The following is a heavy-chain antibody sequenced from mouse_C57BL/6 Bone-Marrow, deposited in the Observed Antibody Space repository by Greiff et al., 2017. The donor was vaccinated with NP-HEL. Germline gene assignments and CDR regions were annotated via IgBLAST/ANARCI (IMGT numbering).Heavy chain of an antibody. D-gene: IGHD3-2*02. V-gene: IGHV3-6*01. CDR2: ISYDGSN. J-gene: IGHJ4*01. CDR1: GYSITSGYY. Sequence: VQLQQSGPGLVKPSQSLSLTCSVTGYSITSGYYWNWIRQFPGNKLEWMGYISYDGSNNYNPSLKNRISITRDTSKNQFFLKLNSVTTEDTATYYCAREAQDYAMDYWGQGTSVTVSS. CDR3: AREAQDYAMDY.